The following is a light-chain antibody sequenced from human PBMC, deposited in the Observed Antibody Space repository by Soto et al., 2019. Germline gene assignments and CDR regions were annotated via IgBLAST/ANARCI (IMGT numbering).Light chain of an antibody. J-gene: IGLJ1*01. CDR1: SSDVGSYNL. V-gene: IGLV2-23*01. CDR3: CSYAGSTTPFFF. Sequence: QSVLTRPASVSGSPGQSITISCTGTSSDVGSYNLVSWYQQHPGKAPKLMIYEGSKRPSGVSNRFSGSKSGNTASLPISDLQVGDEAVFYGCSYAGSTTPFFFFGTGTRVTAL. CDR2: EGS.